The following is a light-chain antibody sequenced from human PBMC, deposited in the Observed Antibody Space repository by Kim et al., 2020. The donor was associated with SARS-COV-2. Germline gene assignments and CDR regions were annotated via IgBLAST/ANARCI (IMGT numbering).Light chain of an antibody. CDR2: GKN. CDR1: SRRSYY. CDR3: NSRDSSGNHVV. J-gene: IGLJ2*01. V-gene: IGLV3-19*01. Sequence: GQTVRITCQGDSRRSYYASWYQQKPGRAPVLVIYGKNNRPSGIPDRFSGSSSGNTASLTITGAQAEDEADYYCNSRDSSGNHVVFGGGTQLTVL.